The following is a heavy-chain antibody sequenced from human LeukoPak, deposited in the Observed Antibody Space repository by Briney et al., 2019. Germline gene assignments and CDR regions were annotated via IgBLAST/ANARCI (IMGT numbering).Heavy chain of an antibody. D-gene: IGHD3-22*01. V-gene: IGHV3-21*01. CDR3: ATSLLRRPYYYGMDV. CDR2: ISSSSSYI. Sequence: GGSLRLCCAASGFTFSSYSMNWVRQAPGKGLDWVSSISSSSSYIYYADSVKGRFTISRDNAKNSLYLQMNSLRAEDTAVYYCATSLLRRPYYYGMDVWGQGTTVTVSS. J-gene: IGHJ6*02. CDR1: GFTFSSYS.